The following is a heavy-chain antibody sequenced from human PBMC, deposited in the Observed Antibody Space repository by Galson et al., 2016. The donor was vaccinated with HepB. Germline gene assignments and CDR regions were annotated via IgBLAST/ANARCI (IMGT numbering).Heavy chain of an antibody. CDR1: GFNFRSYW. D-gene: IGHD6-19*01. Sequence: SLRLSCAASGFNFRSYWMHWVRQVPGKGLVWVSRISSDETDIIYADSVKGRFTISRDNAKNSLYLQMNSLRAEDTAVYYCASRHSGWYYFDYWGQGTLVTVSS. V-gene: IGHV3-74*01. CDR3: ASRHSGWYYFDY. CDR2: ISSDETDI. J-gene: IGHJ4*02.